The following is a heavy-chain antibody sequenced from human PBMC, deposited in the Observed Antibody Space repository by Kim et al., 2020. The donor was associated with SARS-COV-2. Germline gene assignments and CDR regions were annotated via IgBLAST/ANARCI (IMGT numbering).Heavy chain of an antibody. CDR3: STDPRLPPFDY. J-gene: IGHJ4*02. Sequence: GLEWVGRIKSKTDGGTTDYIATVKGRFTISRDDSENTLYLQMNSLKTEDTAVYYCSTDPRLPPFDYWGQGTLVTVSS. CDR2: IKSKTDGGTT. D-gene: IGHD1-1*01. V-gene: IGHV3-15*01.